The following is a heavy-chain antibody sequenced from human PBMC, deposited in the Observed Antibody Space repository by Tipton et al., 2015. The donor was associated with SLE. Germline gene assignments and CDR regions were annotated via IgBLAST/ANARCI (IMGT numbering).Heavy chain of an antibody. CDR3: ARDKSSHSKYILDH. J-gene: IGHJ4*02. CDR1: GGSISSYY. Sequence: TLSLTCTVSGGSISSYYWSWIRHPAGKGLEWIGRIYPTGNTNYNPSLKSRVTMSVDTSKNQFSLKLTSVTAADTAVYYCARDKSSHSKYILDHWGQGTLVSVSS. V-gene: IGHV4-4*07. CDR2: IYPTGNT. D-gene: IGHD3-3*02.